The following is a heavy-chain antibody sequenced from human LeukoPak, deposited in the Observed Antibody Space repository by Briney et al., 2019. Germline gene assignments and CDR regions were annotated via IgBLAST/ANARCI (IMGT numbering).Heavy chain of an antibody. Sequence: GGSLRLSCAASGFTFSDYGMHWVRQAPGKGLEWVAAIWPDGINKDYADSVRGRFTISRDNSKNILYVQMNSLTAEDKAVYYFAKDCGGDCHVYCWGQGNLDTVSS. J-gene: IGHJ4*02. CDR2: IWPDGINK. CDR3: AKDCGGDCHVYC. D-gene: IGHD2-21*02. CDR1: GFTFSDYG. V-gene: IGHV3-30*02.